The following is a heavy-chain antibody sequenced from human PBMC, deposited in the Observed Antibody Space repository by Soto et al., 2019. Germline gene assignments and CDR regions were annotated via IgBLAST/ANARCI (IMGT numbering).Heavy chain of an antibody. Sequence: QVQLVQSGAEVKKPGASVRVSCKASGYTFTKFDINWVRQATGQGLEWMGWMNPNSGNTGYAQKFQGRVTMTRNTSITTAYMELRTLRSEDTAVYYCVRGDYGDYSHWFHPWGQGTLVTVSS. D-gene: IGHD4-17*01. V-gene: IGHV1-8*01. J-gene: IGHJ5*02. CDR2: MNPNSGNT. CDR3: VRGDYGDYSHWFHP. CDR1: GYTFTKFD.